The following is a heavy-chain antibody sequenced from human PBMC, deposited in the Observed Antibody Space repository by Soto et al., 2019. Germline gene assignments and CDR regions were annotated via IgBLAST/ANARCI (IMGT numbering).Heavy chain of an antibody. V-gene: IGHV4-59*01. D-gene: IGHD2-15*01. CDR3: ARGRGNVDV. CDR1: GGSISSYY. Sequence: SETLSLTCTVSGGSISSYYWSWIRQPPGKGLEWIGYIYYSGSTNYNPSLKSRVTISVDTSKNQFSLKLSSVTAADTAVYYCARGRGNVDVWRKGTTVTVSS. CDR2: IYYSGST. J-gene: IGHJ6*04.